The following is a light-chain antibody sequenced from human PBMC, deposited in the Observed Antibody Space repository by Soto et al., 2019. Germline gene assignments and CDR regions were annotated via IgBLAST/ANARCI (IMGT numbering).Light chain of an antibody. CDR1: QSISSW. CDR2: DAY. J-gene: IGKJ4*01. V-gene: IGKV1-5*01. Sequence: DIQMTQSPSTLSASVGDRVTITCRASQSISSWLAWYQQKPGKAPKLLIYDAYSLESGVHSRFSGSGSWTEFSLTIRALQPEDFATYYCIQLNRYPLTFGGGTKVDIK. CDR3: IQLNRYPLT.